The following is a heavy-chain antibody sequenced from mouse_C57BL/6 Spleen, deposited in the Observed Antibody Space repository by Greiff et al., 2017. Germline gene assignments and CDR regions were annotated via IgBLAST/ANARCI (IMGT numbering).Heavy chain of an antibody. CDR2: IDPSDSYT. CDR3: ASHDYDAFAY. V-gene: IGHV1-50*01. D-gene: IGHD2-4*01. J-gene: IGHJ3*01. Sequence: QVQLQQSGAELVKPGASVKLSCKASGYTFTSYWMQWVKQRPGQGLEWIGEIDPSDSYTNYNQKFKGKATLTVDTSSSTAYMQLSSLTSEDSAVYYCASHDYDAFAYWGQGTLVTVSA. CDR1: GYTFTSYW.